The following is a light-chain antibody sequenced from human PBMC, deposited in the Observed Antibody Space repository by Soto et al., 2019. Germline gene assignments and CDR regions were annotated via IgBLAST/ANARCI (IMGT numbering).Light chain of an antibody. CDR3: SSYTSSSTLV. Sequence: QSVLTQPPSVSGSPGQSVAISCTGTSSDVGGYNRVSWYQQPPGTAPKLMIYEVSYRPSGVPDRFSGSKSGNTASLTISGLQPEDEADYYCSSYTSSSTLVFGGGTKVTVL. CDR1: SSDVGGYNR. V-gene: IGLV2-18*02. CDR2: EVS. J-gene: IGLJ2*01.